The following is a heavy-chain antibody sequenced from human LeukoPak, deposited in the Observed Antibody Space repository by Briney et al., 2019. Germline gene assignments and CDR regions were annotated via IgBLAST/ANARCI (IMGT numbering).Heavy chain of an antibody. Sequence: PLETLSLTCTVSGGSISSYYWSWIRQPPGKGLEWIGYIYYSGSTNYNPSLKSRVTISVDTSKNQFSLKLSSVTAADTAVYYCAKVVNWGLRYFDLWGRGTLITVSS. V-gene: IGHV4-59*01. J-gene: IGHJ2*01. CDR1: GGSISSYY. CDR2: IYYSGST. D-gene: IGHD7-27*01. CDR3: AKVVNWGLRYFDL.